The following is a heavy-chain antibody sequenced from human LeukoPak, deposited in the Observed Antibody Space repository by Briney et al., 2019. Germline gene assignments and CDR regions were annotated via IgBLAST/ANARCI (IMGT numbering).Heavy chain of an antibody. D-gene: IGHD3-10*01. CDR1: GYSFTSYW. CDR3: ARHLISINAGSGSPRRNYFDY. Sequence: GEFLKISCKGFGYSFTSYWIGWVRQMPGKGLEWVGLIYPGESDIRYSPSFQGQVTISADKSISTAYLQWSSLKASDTAMYYCARHLISINAGSGSPRRNYFDYWGQGTLVTVSS. CDR2: IYPGESDI. J-gene: IGHJ4*02. V-gene: IGHV5-51*01.